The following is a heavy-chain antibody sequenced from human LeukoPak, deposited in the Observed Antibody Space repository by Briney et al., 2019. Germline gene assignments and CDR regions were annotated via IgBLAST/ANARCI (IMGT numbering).Heavy chain of an antibody. CDR1: GCTFSSYW. J-gene: IGHJ6*03. D-gene: IGHD2-15*01. Sequence: PAGSLRLSCAASGCTFSSYWMHWVRQAPGKGLVWVSSIDSDGSSTNYEDSVKGRFTISRDNSKNKLYLQMNSVRTEDTAVYYCARASGGWWSDRPYYMDVWGKRTTVTVCS. V-gene: IGHV3-74*01. CDR3: ARASGGWWSDRPYYMDV. CDR2: IDSDGSST.